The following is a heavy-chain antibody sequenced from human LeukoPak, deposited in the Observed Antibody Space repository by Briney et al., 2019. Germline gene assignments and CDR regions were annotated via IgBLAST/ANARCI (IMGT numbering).Heavy chain of an antibody. CDR3: AIDPADFYESNSVDF. V-gene: IGHV3-23*01. CDR2: INNGGENT. D-gene: IGHD3-22*01. CDR1: GFTFNNYG. Sequence: GGSLRLSCAASGFTFNNYGMTWFRQAPGKGLEWVSTINNGGENTHYADSVKGRFTISRDNSKNTLYLQVNSLRAEDTALYYCAIDPADFYESNSVDFWGQGTLVTVSS. J-gene: IGHJ4*02.